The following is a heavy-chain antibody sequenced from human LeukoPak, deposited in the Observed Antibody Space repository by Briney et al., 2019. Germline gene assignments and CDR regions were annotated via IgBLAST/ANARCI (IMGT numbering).Heavy chain of an antibody. CDR2: LSTSGVTT. Sequence: GGSLRLSCAASGFTFSSYAMSWVRQAPGKGLEWVSSLSTSGVTTYYADSVTGRFTISRDNSNDKLYLQMNSLRDEDTAVYYCAKSKNPRISGAFDYWGQGTLVTVSS. D-gene: IGHD3-3*01. J-gene: IGHJ4*02. V-gene: IGHV3-23*01. CDR3: AKSKNPRISGAFDY. CDR1: GFTFSSYA.